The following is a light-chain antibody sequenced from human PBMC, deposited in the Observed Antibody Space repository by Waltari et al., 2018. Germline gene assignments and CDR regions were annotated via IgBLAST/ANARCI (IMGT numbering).Light chain of an antibody. Sequence: QSALTQPASVSGSPGQSITISCTGTSGDVGRYNLVSWYQQHPGKAPKLMIYAVGKRPSGISNRFSGSKSGNTASLTISGLQAEDEADYYCCSYAGAGTGVFGGGTKVTVL. J-gene: IGLJ3*02. CDR2: AVG. CDR1: SGDVGRYNL. CDR3: CSYAGAGTGV. V-gene: IGLV2-23*02.